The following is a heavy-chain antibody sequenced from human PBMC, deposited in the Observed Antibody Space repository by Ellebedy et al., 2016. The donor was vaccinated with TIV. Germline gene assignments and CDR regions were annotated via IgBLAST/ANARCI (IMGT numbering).Heavy chain of an antibody. V-gene: IGHV3-69-1*01. Sequence: GESLKISXAASGFTFSAYGMNWVRQAPGKGLEWVSMISNSGSIYHADSLKGRFTSSRDNARSSLYLQMNSLRAEDTAVYFCARAQVHASPDPRYTNSWYVDYFDYWGQGALATVSS. CDR1: GFTFSAYG. CDR2: ISNSGSI. D-gene: IGHD6-13*01. CDR3: ARAQVHASPDPRYTNSWYVDYFDY. J-gene: IGHJ4*02.